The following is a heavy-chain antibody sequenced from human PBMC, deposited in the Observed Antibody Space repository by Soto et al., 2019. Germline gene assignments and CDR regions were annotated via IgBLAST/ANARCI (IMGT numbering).Heavy chain of an antibody. CDR3: AQIVYHDTSGPGIDY. V-gene: IGHV2-70*11. Sequence: SGPTLVNPTQTLTLTCTFSGFSLSTSGMCVSWIRQPPGKALEWLARIDWDDDKYYSTSLTTRLTISKDTSKNQVVLTMTNMDNVDKATYYCAQIVYHDTSGPGIDYCGPXTLVTVSS. CDR2: IDWDDDK. CDR1: GFSLSTSGMC. J-gene: IGHJ4*02. D-gene: IGHD3-22*01.